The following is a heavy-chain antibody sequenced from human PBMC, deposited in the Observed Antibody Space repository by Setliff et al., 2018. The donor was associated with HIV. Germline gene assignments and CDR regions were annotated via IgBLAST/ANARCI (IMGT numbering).Heavy chain of an antibody. D-gene: IGHD6-25*01. Sequence: SETLSLTCAVYGGSFSGYYWSWIRQPPGKGLEWIGEIDHRGSTNYNPSLKSRVTISVDTSKSQFSLKLSSVTAADTAVYYCARLKGYSSGWYFDYWGQGTLVTVSS. CDR1: GGSFSGYY. J-gene: IGHJ4*02. CDR2: IDHRGST. CDR3: ARLKGYSSGWYFDY. V-gene: IGHV4-34*01.